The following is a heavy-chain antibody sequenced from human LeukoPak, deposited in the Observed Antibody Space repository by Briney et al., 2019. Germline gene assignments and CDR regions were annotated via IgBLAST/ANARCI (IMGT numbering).Heavy chain of an antibody. D-gene: IGHD2-8*01. CDR3: ARGYCTNGVCRILYYYYYMDV. J-gene: IGHJ6*03. CDR1: GYTFTSYD. CDR2: MNPNSGNT. V-gene: IGHV1-8*01. Sequence: PSVKVSCKASGYTFTSYDINWVRQATGQGLEWMGWMNPNSGNTGYAQKFQGRVTMTRNTSISTAYMELSSLRSEDTAVYYCARGYCTNGVCRILYYYYYMDVWGKGTTVTVCS.